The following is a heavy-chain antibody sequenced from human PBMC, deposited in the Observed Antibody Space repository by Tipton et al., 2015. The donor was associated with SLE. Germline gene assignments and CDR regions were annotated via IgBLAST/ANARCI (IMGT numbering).Heavy chain of an antibody. CDR1: GGSFSGYY. CDR2: INHSGST. J-gene: IGHJ3*02. CDR3: ASGILTGNAVFDT. V-gene: IGHV4-34*01. Sequence: GLVKPSETLSLTCAVYGGSFSGYYWSWIRQPPGKGLEWIGEINHSGSTNYKPSLKSRVTISVDTSKNQFSLKLSSVTAADTAIYYCASGILTGNAVFDTWVPGIMVTVSS. D-gene: IGHD3-9*01.